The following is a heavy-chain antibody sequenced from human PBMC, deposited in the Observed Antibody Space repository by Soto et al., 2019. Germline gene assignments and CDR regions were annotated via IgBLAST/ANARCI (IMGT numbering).Heavy chain of an antibody. CDR2: TYYRSKWYN. Sequence: PSQTLSLTCAISGDSVSSNSAAWNWIRQSPSRGLEWLGRTYYRSKWYNDYAVSVKSRITINPDTSKNQFSLQLNSVTPEDTAVYYCARLSITMVRGVAYYYYYYMDVWGKGTTVTVSS. J-gene: IGHJ6*03. V-gene: IGHV6-1*01. CDR1: GDSVSSNSAA. CDR3: ARLSITMVRGVAYYYYYYMDV. D-gene: IGHD3-10*01.